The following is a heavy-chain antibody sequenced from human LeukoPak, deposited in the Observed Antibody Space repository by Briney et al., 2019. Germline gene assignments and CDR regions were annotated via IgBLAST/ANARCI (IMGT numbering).Heavy chain of an antibody. Sequence: GPLRLSCAASGFTFRSYAMSWVRQAPGKGLEWVSVISVGGGGTYYTDSVKGRSTISRDDSKNTLYLQMSSLRDDDTAIYYCAKGLTNSGWSADPWGQGTLVTVSS. D-gene: IGHD6-19*01. J-gene: IGHJ5*02. CDR2: ISVGGGGT. CDR1: GFTFRSYA. CDR3: AKGLTNSGWSADP. V-gene: IGHV3-23*01.